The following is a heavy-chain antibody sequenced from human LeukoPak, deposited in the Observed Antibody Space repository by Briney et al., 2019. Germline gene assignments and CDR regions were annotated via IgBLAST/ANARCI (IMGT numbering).Heavy chain of an antibody. V-gene: IGHV4-34*01. J-gene: IGHJ6*04. Sequence: SETLSLTCAVYGGSFSGYYWSWIRQPPGKGLEWIGEINHSGSTNYNLSLKSRVTISVDTSKNQFSLKLSSVTAADTAVYYCARERKKWMDVWGKGTTVTVSS. CDR2: INHSGST. CDR3: ARERKKWMDV. CDR1: GGSFSGYY. D-gene: IGHD2-8*01.